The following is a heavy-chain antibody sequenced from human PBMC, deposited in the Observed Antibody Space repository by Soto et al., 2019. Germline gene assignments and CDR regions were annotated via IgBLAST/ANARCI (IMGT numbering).Heavy chain of an antibody. CDR3: ARGPGVRNYGMDV. J-gene: IGHJ6*02. CDR2: IIPIFGTA. CDR1: GGTFSSYA. V-gene: IGHV1-69*13. D-gene: IGHD2-21*01. Sequence: AAAVKVSCKASGGTFSSYAISWVRQAPGQGLEWIGGIIPIFGTANYAQKFQGRVTITADESTSTAYMELSSLRSEDTAVYYCARGPGVRNYGMDVWGQGTTVTVSS.